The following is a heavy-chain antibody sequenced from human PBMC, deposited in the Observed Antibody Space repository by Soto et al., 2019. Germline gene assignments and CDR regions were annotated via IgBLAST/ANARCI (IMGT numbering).Heavy chain of an antibody. J-gene: IGHJ6*03. V-gene: IGHV5-51*01. Sequence: PGESLKISCKGSGYSFSSYWIGWVRQMPGKGLEWMGIINPGDSETRYSPSFQGQVTISVDKSISTAYLQWSSLKASDAAMYYCAIGAPSYYYYYMDVWGKGTTVTVSS. CDR3: AIGAPSYYYYYMDV. CDR2: INPGDSET. CDR1: GYSFSSYW.